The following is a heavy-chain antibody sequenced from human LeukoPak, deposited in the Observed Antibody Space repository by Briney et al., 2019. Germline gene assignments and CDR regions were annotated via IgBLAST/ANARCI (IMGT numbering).Heavy chain of an antibody. CDR3: AKYGPQDSGSSHFDY. CDR2: IRDSGSST. CDR1: GFTFSSYA. J-gene: IGHJ4*02. Sequence: GGSLRLSCAASGFTFSSYAMSWVRQAPGKGLEWVSAIRDSGSSTHYADSVKGRFTTSRDNSKNTLFLQMNSLRAEDTAIYYCAKYGPQDSGSSHFDYWGQGALVTVSS. D-gene: IGHD1-26*01. V-gene: IGHV3-23*01.